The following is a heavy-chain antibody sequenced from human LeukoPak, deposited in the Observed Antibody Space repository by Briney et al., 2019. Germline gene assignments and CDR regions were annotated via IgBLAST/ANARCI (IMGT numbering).Heavy chain of an antibody. D-gene: IGHD3-10*01. CDR2: ISYDGNHK. V-gene: IGHV3-30-3*01. J-gene: IGHJ3*02. Sequence: PGGSLRLSCAASGFTFSAYALHWVRQAPGKGLEWVAVISYDGNHKFYADSVKSRFTISRDNSENTLDVQMNSLRAEDTAVYYCARDRLGNYGSGRNGVNSLDIWGQGTMSPSLQ. CDR3: ARDRLGNYGSGRNGVNSLDI. CDR1: GFTFSAYA.